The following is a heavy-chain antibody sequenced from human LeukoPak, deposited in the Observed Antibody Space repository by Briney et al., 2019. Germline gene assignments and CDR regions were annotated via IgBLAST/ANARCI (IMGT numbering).Heavy chain of an antibody. Sequence: GGSLRLSCAASGFTFSSYAMSWVRQAPGKGLEWVSTIGVATGTTYYGDSVKGRFTISRDNSKNTLFLQMNSLRAEDTALYYCARTGQLDPWGQGTLVSVSS. V-gene: IGHV3-23*01. J-gene: IGHJ5*02. D-gene: IGHD1-14*01. CDR2: IGVATGTT. CDR1: GFTFSSYA. CDR3: ARTGQLDP.